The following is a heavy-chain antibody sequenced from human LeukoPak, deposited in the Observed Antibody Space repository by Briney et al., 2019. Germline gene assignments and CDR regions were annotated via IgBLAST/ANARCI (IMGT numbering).Heavy chain of an antibody. CDR1: GFTFSSYG. J-gene: IGHJ6*02. CDR2: ISYDGST. V-gene: IGHV3-30*18. D-gene: IGHD3-10*01. CDR3: AKGIGELRMGSYYYYGMDV. Sequence: GGSLRLSCAASGFTFSSYGMHWVRQAPGKGLEWVAVISYDGSTYADSVKGRFTISRDNSKNTLYLQMNSLRAEDTAVYYCAKGIGELRMGSYYYYGMDVWGQGTTVTVSS.